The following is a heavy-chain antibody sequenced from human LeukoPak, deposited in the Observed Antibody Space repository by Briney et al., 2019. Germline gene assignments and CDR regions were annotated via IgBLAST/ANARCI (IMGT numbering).Heavy chain of an antibody. D-gene: IGHD1-26*01. CDR3: ARDQRELLTPDY. CDR1: GGTFSSYA. V-gene: IGHV1-69*06. Sequence: SVKVSCKASGGTFSSYAISWVRQAPGQGLEWMGGIIPIFGTANYAQKFQGRVTITADKSTSTAYMELSSLRSEDTAVYYCARDQRELLTPDYWGQGTLVTVSS. J-gene: IGHJ4*02. CDR2: IIPIFGTA.